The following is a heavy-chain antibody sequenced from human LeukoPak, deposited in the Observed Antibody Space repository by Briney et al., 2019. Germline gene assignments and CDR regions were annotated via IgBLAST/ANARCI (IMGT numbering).Heavy chain of an antibody. D-gene: IGHD1-1*01. Sequence: SETLSLTCTVYGGSFSGYYWSWIRQAPEKGLEWIGEITHSGSTDYNPSLKSRVTISADTSKSQFSLKLNSVTAADTAVYFCARRAYSAAYWKHFDYWGQGTLVTVSS. V-gene: IGHV4-34*01. CDR2: ITHSGST. CDR3: ARRAYSAAYWKHFDY. J-gene: IGHJ4*02. CDR1: GGSFSGYY.